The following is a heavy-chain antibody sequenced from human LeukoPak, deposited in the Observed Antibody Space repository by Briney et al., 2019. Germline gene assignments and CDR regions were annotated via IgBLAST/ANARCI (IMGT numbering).Heavy chain of an antibody. V-gene: IGHV3-30-3*01. J-gene: IGHJ4*02. D-gene: IGHD3-3*01. CDR1: GFTFSSYA. Sequence: PGGSLRLSCAASGFTFSSYAMHWVRQAPGKGLEWVAVISYDRSNKYYADSVKGRFTISKDNSRNTLYLQMNSLRAEDTAVYYCARVQGFWSGYSGYWGQGTLVTVSS. CDR3: ARVQGFWSGYSGY. CDR2: ISYDRSNK.